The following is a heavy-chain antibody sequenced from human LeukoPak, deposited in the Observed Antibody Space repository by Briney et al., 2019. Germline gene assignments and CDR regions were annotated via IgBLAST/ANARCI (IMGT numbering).Heavy chain of an antibody. CDR1: GFTFSTYS. Sequence: GGSLRLSCAASGFTFSTYSMNWVRQAPGKGLEWVSSIGGSSRSMYYADPVKGRFTISRDNARNSLFLQMNSLRAEDTAVYYCARELDEGFDYWGQGTLVTVSS. D-gene: IGHD3-9*01. J-gene: IGHJ4*02. CDR3: ARELDEGFDY. V-gene: IGHV3-21*01. CDR2: IGGSSRSM.